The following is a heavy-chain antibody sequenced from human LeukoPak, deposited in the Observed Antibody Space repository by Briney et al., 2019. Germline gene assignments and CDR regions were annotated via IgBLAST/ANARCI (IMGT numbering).Heavy chain of an antibody. J-gene: IGHJ4*02. CDR2: ISSSSNSYI. CDR3: ARVVSGSTPPYYFDT. V-gene: IGHV3-21*01. Sequence: GGSLRPSCAASGFTFSSFSMNWVRQAPGKGLEWVSTISSSSNSYIFYADSVKGRFTISRDNAKNSLFLQMNSLTAEDTAVYYCARVVSGSTPPYYFDTWGQGTLVTVSS. CDR1: GFTFSSFS. D-gene: IGHD1-26*01.